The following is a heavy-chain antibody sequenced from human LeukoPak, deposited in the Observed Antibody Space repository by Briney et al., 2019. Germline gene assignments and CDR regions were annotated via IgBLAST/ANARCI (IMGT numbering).Heavy chain of an antibody. V-gene: IGHV4-59*01. CDR1: GGSISSYY. Sequence: RPSETLSLTCTVSGGSISSYYWSWIRQPPGKGLEWIGYIYYSGSTNYNPSLKSRVTISVDTSKNQFSLKLSSVTAADTAVYYCARAPTVAYDYGDTWTPFDIWGQGTMVTVSS. CDR2: IYYSGST. D-gene: IGHD4-17*01. J-gene: IGHJ3*02. CDR3: ARAPTVAYDYGDTWTPFDI.